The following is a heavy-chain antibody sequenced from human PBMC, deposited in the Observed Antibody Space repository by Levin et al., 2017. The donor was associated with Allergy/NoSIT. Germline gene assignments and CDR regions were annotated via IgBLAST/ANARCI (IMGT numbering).Heavy chain of an antibody. CDR1: GGSISSYY. Sequence: PSETLSLTCSVSGGSISSYYWTWIRQPAGKGLEWIGRISTSGNTNYNPSLKSRITMSVDTSKNQFYLKLTSVTAADTAAYYCARESHYYDSSADKVRENRLDYWGQGTLVTVSS. V-gene: IGHV4-4*07. J-gene: IGHJ4*02. D-gene: IGHD3-22*01. CDR2: ISTSGNT. CDR3: ARESHYYDSSADKVRENRLDY.